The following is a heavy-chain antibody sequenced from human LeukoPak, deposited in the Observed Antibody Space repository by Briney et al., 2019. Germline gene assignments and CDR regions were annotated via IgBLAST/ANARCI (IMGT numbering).Heavy chain of an antibody. V-gene: IGHV3-72*01. CDR2: IRNKANSYTT. CDR1: GFTFSDYY. Sequence: AGGPLRLSCAPSGFTFSDYYMDWVRQAPGKGLDWVGRIRNKANSYTTEYAASVKGRFTISRDDSKNSLYLQMNSLKCEDTAVYYCAREWDSGSYYLGYFDYWGQGTLVTVSS. D-gene: IGHD1-26*01. J-gene: IGHJ4*02. CDR3: AREWDSGSYYLGYFDY.